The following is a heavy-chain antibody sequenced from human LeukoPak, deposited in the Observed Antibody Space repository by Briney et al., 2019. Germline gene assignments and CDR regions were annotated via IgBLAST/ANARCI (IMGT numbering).Heavy chain of an antibody. J-gene: IGHJ4*02. CDR2: INPSGGST. Sequence: ASVKVSCKASGYTFTSYYIHWVRQAPGQGLEWMGIINPSGGSTSYAQKFQGRVTMTRDTSTSTVYMELSSLRSEDTAVYYCARDPHGDYFDYWGQGTLVTVSS. D-gene: IGHD4-17*01. CDR3: ARDPHGDYFDY. V-gene: IGHV1-46*01. CDR1: GYTFTSYY.